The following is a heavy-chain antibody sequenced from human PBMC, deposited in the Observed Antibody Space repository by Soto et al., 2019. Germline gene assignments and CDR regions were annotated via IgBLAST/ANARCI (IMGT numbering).Heavy chain of an antibody. Sequence: QLQLQESGPGLVKPSETLSLTCTVSGGSISSSSYYWGWIRQPPGKGLEWIGSIYYSGSTYYNPSLKSRVTISVDTSKNQFSLKLSSVTAADTAVYYCALTLDPYYYYYGMDVWGQGTTVTVSS. CDR3: ALTLDPYYYYYGMDV. J-gene: IGHJ6*02. V-gene: IGHV4-39*01. CDR2: IYYSGST. CDR1: GGSISSSSYY.